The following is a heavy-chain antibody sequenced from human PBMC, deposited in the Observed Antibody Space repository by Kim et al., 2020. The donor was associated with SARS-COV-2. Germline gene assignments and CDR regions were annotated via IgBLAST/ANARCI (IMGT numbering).Heavy chain of an antibody. D-gene: IGHD1-26*01. Sequence: IGYADSVKGRFTISRDNAKNSLYLQMNSLRAEDTALYYCAKGTPYGTEDYWGQGTLVTVSS. V-gene: IGHV3-9*01. CDR3: AKGTPYGTEDY. J-gene: IGHJ4*02. CDR2: I.